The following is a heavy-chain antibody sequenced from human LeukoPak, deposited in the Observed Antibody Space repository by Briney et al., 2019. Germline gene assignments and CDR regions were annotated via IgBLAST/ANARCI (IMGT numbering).Heavy chain of an antibody. D-gene: IGHD4-23*01. CDR3: ARDGPYYGGNSGAFDI. V-gene: IGHV4-31*03. CDR1: GGSISSGGYY. CDR2: IYYSGST. Sequence: SETLSLTCTVSGGSISSGGYYWSWIRQHPGKGLAWIGYIYYSGSTYYNPSLKSRVTISVDTSKNQFSLKLSSVTAADTAVYYCARDGPYYGGNSGAFDIWGQGTMVTVSS. J-gene: IGHJ3*02.